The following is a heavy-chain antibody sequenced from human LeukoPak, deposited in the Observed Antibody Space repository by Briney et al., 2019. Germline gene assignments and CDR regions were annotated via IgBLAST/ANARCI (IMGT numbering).Heavy chain of an antibody. Sequence: ASVKISCKASGYTFTSYDINWVRQATGQGLEWMGWMNPNSGNTGYAQKFQGRVTMTRNTSISTAYMELSSLRSEDTAVYSCARVAHRSRDGYNWPFWGQGTLVTVSS. D-gene: IGHD5-24*01. CDR3: ARVAHRSRDGYNWPF. CDR2: MNPNSGNT. J-gene: IGHJ4*02. V-gene: IGHV1-8*01. CDR1: GYTFTSYD.